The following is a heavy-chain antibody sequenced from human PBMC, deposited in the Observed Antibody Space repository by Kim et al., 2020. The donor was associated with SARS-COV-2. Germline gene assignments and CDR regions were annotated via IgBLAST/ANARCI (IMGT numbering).Heavy chain of an antibody. CDR2: ISYEGSKK. CDR3: AKQGDIFELNTYYGMDL. D-gene: IGHD3-10*01. CDR1: GFSFNNYG. J-gene: IGHJ6*02. Sequence: GGSLRLSCAASGFSFNNYGMHWVRQAPGKGLEWVAFISYEGSKKQYLDSLKGRFTVSRDYSKNTLYLQMNSLKAEDTAVYYFAKQGDIFELNTYYGMDLWGQGTTVTVSS. V-gene: IGHV3-30*18.